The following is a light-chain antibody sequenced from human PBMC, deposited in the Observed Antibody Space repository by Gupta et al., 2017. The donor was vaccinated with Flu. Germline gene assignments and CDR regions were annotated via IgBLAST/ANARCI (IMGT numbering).Light chain of an antibody. CDR1: QFVDIN. CDR2: DVS. Sequence: VLTQSPATLSLSPGERATRFCRASQFVDINLAWYQQKPGQAPRLIIYDVSKRATGGPDRFNGSASETDFALTSSSRENEDFAVYYWQQRFFLRTFGGGTKVDFK. V-gene: IGKV3-11*01. J-gene: IGKJ4*01. CDR3: QQRFFLRT.